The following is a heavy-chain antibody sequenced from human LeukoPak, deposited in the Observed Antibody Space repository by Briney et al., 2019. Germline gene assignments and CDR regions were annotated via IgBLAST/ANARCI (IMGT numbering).Heavy chain of an antibody. Sequence: GGSLRLSCIGSGFTFSKTWMMWVRQAPGKGLEWVANIKQDGSEKYYVDSVKGRFTISRDNAKNSLYLQMNSLRAEDTAVYYCARGDYYGSGISQYWGQGTLVTVSS. D-gene: IGHD3-10*01. CDR1: GFTFSKTW. V-gene: IGHV3-7*01. CDR3: ARGDYYGSGISQY. CDR2: IKQDGSEK. J-gene: IGHJ4*02.